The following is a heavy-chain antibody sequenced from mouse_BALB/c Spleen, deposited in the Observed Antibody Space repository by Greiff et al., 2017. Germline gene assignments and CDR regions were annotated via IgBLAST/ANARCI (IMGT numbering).Heavy chain of an antibody. CDR2: IDPANGNT. V-gene: IGHV14-3*02. Sequence: EVQLQQSGAELVKPGASVKLSCTASGFNIKDTYMHWVKQRPEQGLEWIGRIDPANGNTKYDPKFQGKATITADTSSNTAYLQLSSLTSEDTAVYYCASYYYDAMDYWGQGTSVTVSS. CDR1: GFNIKDTY. CDR3: ASYYYDAMDY. D-gene: IGHD1-1*01. J-gene: IGHJ4*01.